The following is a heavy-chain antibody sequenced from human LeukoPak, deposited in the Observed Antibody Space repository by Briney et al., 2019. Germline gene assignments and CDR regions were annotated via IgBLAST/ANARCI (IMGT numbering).Heavy chain of an antibody. CDR1: GFTFSTYG. J-gene: IGHJ6*02. Sequence: GRSLRLSCAASGFTFSTYGMHWVRQAPGKGLEWVAVISYDGSNKYYADSVKGRFTISRDNSKNTLYLQMNSLRAEDTAVYYCAKDRCSSTSCYGYYYYGMDVWGQGTTVTVSS. D-gene: IGHD2-2*01. CDR3: AKDRCSSTSCYGYYYYGMDV. CDR2: ISYDGSNK. V-gene: IGHV3-30*18.